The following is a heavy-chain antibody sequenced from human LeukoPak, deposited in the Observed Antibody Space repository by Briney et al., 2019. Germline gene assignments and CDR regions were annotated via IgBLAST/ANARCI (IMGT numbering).Heavy chain of an antibody. D-gene: IGHD3-3*01. CDR2: ISSSSSTI. Sequence: GGSLRLSCAASGFTFSSYSMNWVRQAPGKGLEWVSYISSSSSTIYYADSVKGRFTISRDNAKNSLYLQMNSLRAEDTAVYYCARAPSTDFWSGYPNYYFVYWGQGTLVTVSS. CDR3: ARAPSTDFWSGYPNYYFVY. V-gene: IGHV3-48*01. CDR1: GFTFSSYS. J-gene: IGHJ4*02.